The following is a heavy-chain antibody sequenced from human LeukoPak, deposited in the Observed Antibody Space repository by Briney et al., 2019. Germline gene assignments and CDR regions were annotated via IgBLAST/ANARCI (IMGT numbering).Heavy chain of an antibody. CDR3: SRPAAGSRMHRMDS. CDR2: IYDSGST. CDR1: GGSISSYY. J-gene: IGHJ4*02. D-gene: IGHD6-13*01. V-gene: IGHV4-59*08. Sequence: PSETLSLTCTVSGGSISSYYWSWIRQPPGKGLEWIGYIYDSGSTNYNPSLKSRVTISIDTSKNQFSLKLTSVTAADAAVYYCSRPAAGSRMHRMDSWGQGILVTASS.